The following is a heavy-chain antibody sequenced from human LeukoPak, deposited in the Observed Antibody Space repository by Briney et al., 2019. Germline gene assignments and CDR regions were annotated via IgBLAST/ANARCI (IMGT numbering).Heavy chain of an antibody. V-gene: IGHV4-34*01. Sequence: SETLSLTCAVYGGSFSGYYWSWIRQPPGKGLEWIGEINHSGSTNYNPSLKSRVTISVDTSKNQFSLKLSSVTAADTAVYYCARDLRLRALDVWGKGTTVTISS. CDR1: GGSFSGYY. D-gene: IGHD4-17*01. CDR2: INHSGST. J-gene: IGHJ6*04. CDR3: ARDLRLRALDV.